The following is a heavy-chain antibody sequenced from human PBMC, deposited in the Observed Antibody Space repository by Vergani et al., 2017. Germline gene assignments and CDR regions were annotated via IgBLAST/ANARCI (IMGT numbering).Heavy chain of an antibody. CDR2: MSSSSSYI. D-gene: IGHD2-15*01. CDR1: GFTFSSYS. Sequence: EVQLVESGGGLVKPGGSLRLSCAASGFTFSSYSMNWVRQAPGRGLEWGSSMSSSSSYIYCAVSVKVRFTFSRDNAKNSLYLQMNSLRAEDTAVYYCARDLGCSGGSCYPGPVSEPIDYWSQGTLVTVSS. CDR3: ARDLGCSGGSCYPGPVSEPIDY. V-gene: IGHV3-21*01. J-gene: IGHJ4*02.